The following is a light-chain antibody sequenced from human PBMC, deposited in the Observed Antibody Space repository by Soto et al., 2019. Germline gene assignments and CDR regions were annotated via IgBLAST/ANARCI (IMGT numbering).Light chain of an antibody. J-gene: IGKJ5*01. CDR2: EVS. V-gene: IGKV2D-29*02. CDR3: MQSTQLPPT. CDR1: QSLLHITGETF. Sequence: DVVMTQTPLSLSVAPGQPASISCKSSQSLLHITGETFLFWYLQKPGQSPQLLIYEVSTRVSGVPDRFSGSGSGTDFTPEISLVETYDVGIYYCMQSTQLPPTFGHGTRLGIE.